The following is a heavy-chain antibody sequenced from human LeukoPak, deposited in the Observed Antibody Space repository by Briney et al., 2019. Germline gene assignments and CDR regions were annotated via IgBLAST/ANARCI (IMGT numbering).Heavy chain of an antibody. J-gene: IGHJ4*02. Sequence: SETLSLTCTVSGGSISSYYWSWIRQPAGKGLEWIGRIYTSGSTNYNPSLKSRVTISVDTPKNQFSLKVTFVTAADTAVYYCARPAVRGVMGRYFDSWGQGTLVTVSS. CDR1: GGSISSYY. V-gene: IGHV4-4*07. D-gene: IGHD3-10*01. CDR2: IYTSGST. CDR3: ARPAVRGVMGRYFDS.